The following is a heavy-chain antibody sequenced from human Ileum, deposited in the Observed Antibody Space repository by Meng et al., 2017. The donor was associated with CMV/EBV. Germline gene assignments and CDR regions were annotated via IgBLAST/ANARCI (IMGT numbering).Heavy chain of an antibody. Sequence: GGSLRLSCAASGFTFSSYSMKWVRQAPGKGLEWVSSISSSSSYIFYADSVKGRFTISRDNAKNSLYLQMNSLRAEDTAVYYCARVYTFGPGHYGLDVWGQGTTVTVSS. V-gene: IGHV3-21*01. CDR3: ARVYTFGPGHYGLDV. D-gene: IGHD5-18*01. CDR1: GFTFSSYS. J-gene: IGHJ6*02. CDR2: ISSSSSYI.